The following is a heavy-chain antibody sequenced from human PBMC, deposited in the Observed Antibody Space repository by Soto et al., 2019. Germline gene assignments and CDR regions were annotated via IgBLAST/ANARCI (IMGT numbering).Heavy chain of an antibody. CDR3: ARHLVATISDAFDI. J-gene: IGHJ3*02. CDR2: IYYSGST. V-gene: IGHV4-59*01. Sequence: SETLSLTCTVSGGSISSYYWSWIRQPPGKGLEWIGYIYYSGSTNYNPSLKSRVTISVDTSKNQFSLKLSSVTAADTAVYYCARHLVATISDAFDIWGKGTMVTVSS. D-gene: IGHD5-12*01. CDR1: GGSISSYY.